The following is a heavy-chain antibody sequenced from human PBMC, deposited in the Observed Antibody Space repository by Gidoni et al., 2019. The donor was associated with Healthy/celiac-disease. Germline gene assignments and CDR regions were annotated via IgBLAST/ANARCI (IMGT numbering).Heavy chain of an antibody. J-gene: IGHJ4*02. V-gene: IGHV4-34*01. Sequence: QVQLQQWGAGLLKPSETLSLTCAVYGGSFSGYYGSCLRQPPGKGLEWIGDLTHSGRTNDNPSLKSRVTISVDTSKNQFSLKLSSVTAADTAVYYCARKSPRYCSGGSCYVDYWGQGTLVTVSS. D-gene: IGHD2-15*01. CDR1: GGSFSGYY. CDR3: ARKSPRYCSGGSCYVDY. CDR2: LTHSGRT.